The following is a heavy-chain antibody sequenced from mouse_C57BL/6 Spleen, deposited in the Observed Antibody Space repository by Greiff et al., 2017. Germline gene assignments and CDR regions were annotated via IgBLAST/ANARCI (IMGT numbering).Heavy chain of an antibody. J-gene: IGHJ1*03. CDR3: ARNGNYVYFDV. Sequence: VQLKESGPGLVKPSQSLSLTCSVTGYSITSGYYWNWIRQFPGNKLEWMGYISYDGSNNYNPSLTNRISITRDTSKNQFFLKLNSVTTEDTATYYCARNGNYVYFDVWGTGTTVTVSS. CDR1: GYSITSGYY. CDR2: ISYDGSN. D-gene: IGHD2-1*01. V-gene: IGHV3-6*01.